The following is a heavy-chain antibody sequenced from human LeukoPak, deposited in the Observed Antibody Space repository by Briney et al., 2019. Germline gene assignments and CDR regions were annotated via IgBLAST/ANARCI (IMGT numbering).Heavy chain of an antibody. D-gene: IGHD3-16*01. CDR1: GYTFTSYD. CDR2: MNPNSGNT. CDR3: ARGRLGGFDY. Sequence: AASVTVSCKASGYTFTSYDINWVRRAAGQGLEWMGWMNPNSGNTGYAQKFQGRVTITRNTSISTAYMELSSLRSEDTAVYYCARGRLGGFDYWGQGTLVTVSS. V-gene: IGHV1-8*03. J-gene: IGHJ4*02.